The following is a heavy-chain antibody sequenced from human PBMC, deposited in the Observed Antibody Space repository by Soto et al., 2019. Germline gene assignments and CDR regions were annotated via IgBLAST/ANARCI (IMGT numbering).Heavy chain of an antibody. D-gene: IGHD1-26*01. CDR2: LIPIFGTA. CDR1: GGTFSSYA. V-gene: IGHV1-69*01. CDR3: ASKILSGSYPFDP. Sequence: QVQLVQSGAEVKKPGSSVKVSCKASGGTFSSYAISWVRQAPGQGLEWMGGLIPIFGTANYAQKFQGRVTITADESTSAAYMELSSLRFEDTAVYYCASKILSGSYPFDPWGQGTLVTVSS. J-gene: IGHJ5*02.